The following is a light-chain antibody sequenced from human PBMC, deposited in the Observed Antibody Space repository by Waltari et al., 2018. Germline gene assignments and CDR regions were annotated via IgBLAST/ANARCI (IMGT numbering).Light chain of an antibody. Sequence: SYDLTQPPSVSVSPGQTATITCSGAKLGDKYASWYQQKPGQSPGRVIYQDNRRPSGVLGRFAGSTSGITATLAISGTQAMDEADYYCQAWDSSTAAVFGGGTKLTVL. CDR3: QAWDSSTAAV. CDR1: KLGDKY. V-gene: IGLV3-1*01. CDR2: QDN. J-gene: IGLJ3*02.